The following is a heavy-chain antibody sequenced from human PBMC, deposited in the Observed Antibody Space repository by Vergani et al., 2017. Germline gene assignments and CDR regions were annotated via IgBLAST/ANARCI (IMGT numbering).Heavy chain of an antibody. J-gene: IGHJ5*02. Sequence: QVQLVQSGAEVKKPGASVKVSCKASGYTFTSYGISWVRQAPGQGLEWMGWISAYNGNTNYAQKLQGRVTMTTDTSTSTAYMELRSMRSDDTAVYYCARDQNIWSGYYRGWFDPWGQGTLVTVSS. V-gene: IGHV1-18*01. D-gene: IGHD3-3*01. CDR1: GYTFTSYG. CDR2: ISAYNGNT. CDR3: ARDQNIWSGYYRGWFDP.